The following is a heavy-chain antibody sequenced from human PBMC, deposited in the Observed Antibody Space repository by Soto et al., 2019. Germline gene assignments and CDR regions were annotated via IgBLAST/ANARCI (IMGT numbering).Heavy chain of an antibody. Sequence: GGSLRLSCAASGFTFTNAWMSWVRQAPGKGLEWVGRIKSKTDGGTADYAAPVKGRFTISRDDSKNTLSLQMNSLKTEDTAVYYCTTYSSSWYSADFWGQGTLVTVSS. CDR3: TTYSSSWYSADF. D-gene: IGHD6-13*01. J-gene: IGHJ4*02. CDR1: GFTFTNAW. CDR2: IKSKTDGGTA. V-gene: IGHV3-15*01.